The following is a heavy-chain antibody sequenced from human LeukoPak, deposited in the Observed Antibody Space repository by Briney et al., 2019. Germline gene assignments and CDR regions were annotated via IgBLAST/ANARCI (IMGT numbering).Heavy chain of an antibody. D-gene: IGHD5-12*01. J-gene: IGHJ4*02. CDR1: EFSVSSNY. V-gene: IGHV3-66*01. Sequence: GGSLRLSCAASEFSVSSNYMSWVRQAPGKGLEWVSDIYSGGSTYYADSVKGRFTISRDNFKKTLYLQMNSVRAEDTAVYYCARGTSGYHNTGGQGTLVTVSS. CDR3: ARGTSGYHNT. CDR2: IYSGGST.